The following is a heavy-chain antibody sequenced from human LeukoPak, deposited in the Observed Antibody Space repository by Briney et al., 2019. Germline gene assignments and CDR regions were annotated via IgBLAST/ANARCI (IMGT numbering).Heavy chain of an antibody. D-gene: IGHD2-2*02. J-gene: IGHJ5*02. CDR1: GYTFTGYY. CDR3: ARVDSEYCSSTSCYKWFDP. V-gene: IGHV1-2*02. Sequence: ASVKVSCKASGYTFTGYYIYWVRQAPGQGLEWMGWINPNSGGTNYAQKFQGRVAMTRDTSVNTAYMELSRLGSDDTAVYYCARVDSEYCSSTSCYKWFDPWGQGTLVTVSS. CDR2: INPNSGGT.